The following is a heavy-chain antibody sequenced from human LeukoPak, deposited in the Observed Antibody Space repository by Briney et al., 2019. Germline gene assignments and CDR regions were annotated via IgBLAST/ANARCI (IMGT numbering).Heavy chain of an antibody. J-gene: IGHJ3*02. CDR1: GDSVSSNSAA. D-gene: IGHD4-17*01. CDR3: ARGPGLRMGAFDI. V-gene: IGHV6-1*01. CDR2: TYYRSEWYN. Sequence: SQTLSLTCAISGDSVSSNSAAWNWIRQSPSRGLEWLGRTYYRSEWYNDSAVSVQSRITINPDTSKNQFSLQLNSVTPEDTAVYFCARGPGLRMGAFDIWGQGSVVSVSS.